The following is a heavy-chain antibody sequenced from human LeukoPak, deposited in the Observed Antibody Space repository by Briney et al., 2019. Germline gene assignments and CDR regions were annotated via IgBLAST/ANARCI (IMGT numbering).Heavy chain of an antibody. Sequence: PGGALRLSCAASGFTFSSYGMHGVRQAPGKGLEGVDVISYDGSNKYYADSVKGRFTISRDNTKNTLNLQRNSLRAEETAVDYWARKEVIGPIDYWGQETLVTVSS. CDR3: ARKEVIGPIDY. CDR1: GFTFSSYG. V-gene: IGHV3-30*03. CDR2: ISYDGSNK. D-gene: IGHD2-21*01. J-gene: IGHJ4*02.